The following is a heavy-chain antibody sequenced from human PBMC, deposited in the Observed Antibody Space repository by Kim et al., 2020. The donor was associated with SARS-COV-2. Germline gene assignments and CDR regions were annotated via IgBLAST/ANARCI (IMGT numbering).Heavy chain of an antibody. Sequence: GGSLRLSCAASGFTFSDFYMSWIRQAPGKGLEWVSYISSSGSPIYYADSVKGRFTISRDSAKNSLYLEINTLRGDDTAVYYCARDRARTPPEMWGFDVWGQGTTVTVSS. D-gene: IGHD1-26*01. J-gene: IGHJ6*02. CDR1: GFTFSDFY. CDR2: ISSSGSPI. V-gene: IGHV3-11*01. CDR3: ARDRARTPPEMWGFDV.